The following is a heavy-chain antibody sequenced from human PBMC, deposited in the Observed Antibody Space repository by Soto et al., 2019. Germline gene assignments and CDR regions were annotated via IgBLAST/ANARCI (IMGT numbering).Heavy chain of an antibody. J-gene: IGHJ5*02. Sequence: PSQTLSLTFAISGESGSSNSAAWNWIRQSPSRGLEWLGRTYYRSKWYNDYAVSVKSRITINPDTSKSQFSLQLNSVTPEDTAVYYCARGLSSGGTNWSAPWGTGTLVTVSA. CDR3: ARGLSSGGTNWSAP. D-gene: IGHD6-19*01. CDR1: GESGSSNSAA. V-gene: IGHV6-1*01. CDR2: TYYRSKWYN.